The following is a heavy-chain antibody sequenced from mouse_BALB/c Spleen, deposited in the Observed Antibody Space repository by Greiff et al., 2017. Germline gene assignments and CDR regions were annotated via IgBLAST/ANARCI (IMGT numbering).Heavy chain of an antibody. J-gene: IGHJ2*01. D-gene: IGHD2-1*01. V-gene: IGHV1S127*01. CDR3: TKDGNNFDY. CDR2: IDPSDSYT. Sequence: VQLQQPGAELVKPGASVKMSCKASGYTFTSYWMHWVKQRPGQGLEWIGVIDPSDSYTSYNQKFKGKATLTVDTSSSTAYMQLSSLTSEDSAVYYCTKDGNNFDYWGQGTTLTASS. CDR1: GYTFTSYW.